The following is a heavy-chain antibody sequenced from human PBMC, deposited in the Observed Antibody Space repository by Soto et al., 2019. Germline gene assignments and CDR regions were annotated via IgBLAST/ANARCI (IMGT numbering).Heavy chain of an antibody. V-gene: IGHV1-69*06. CDR2: IIPIFGTA. CDR3: AREDGLKYYFDY. J-gene: IGHJ4*02. Sequence: GASVKVSCKASGGTFSSYAISWVRQAPGQGLEWMGGIIPIFGTANYAQKFQGRVTITADKSTSTAYMELSSLRSEDTAVYYCAREDGLKYYFDYWGQGTLVTVSS. CDR1: GGTFSSYA.